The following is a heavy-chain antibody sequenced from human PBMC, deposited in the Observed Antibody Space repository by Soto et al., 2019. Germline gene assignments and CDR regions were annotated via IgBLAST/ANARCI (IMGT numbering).Heavy chain of an antibody. Sequence: QVQLRESGPGLVKPSETLSLTCIVPGGSMINYYGSWVLQTPERGMEWIGYMYYSGTSNYNSSLKSRVPISGATAKNQFSLKLLSVTAADTATYYCVRSGHSFGGFSWGRGTLVTVSS. CDR3: VRSGHSFGGFS. CDR1: GGSMINYY. J-gene: IGHJ4*02. V-gene: IGHV4-59*01. CDR2: MYYSGTS. D-gene: IGHD3-16*01.